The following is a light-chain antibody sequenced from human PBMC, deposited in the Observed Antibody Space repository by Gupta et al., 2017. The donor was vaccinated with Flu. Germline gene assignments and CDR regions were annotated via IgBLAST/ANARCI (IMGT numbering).Light chain of an antibody. V-gene: IGKV3-11*01. CDR2: DAS. Sequence: EVVLTQSPVTLSLSPGERATLSCRASETISTYLDWYQQKPGQTPRLLIYDASNRATGIPVMFSGSGCGTDFSLTIISRLPDDFAVYSGQQRINWPPLTFGGGTKVEIK. J-gene: IGKJ4*01. CDR3: QQRINWPPLT. CDR1: ETISTY.